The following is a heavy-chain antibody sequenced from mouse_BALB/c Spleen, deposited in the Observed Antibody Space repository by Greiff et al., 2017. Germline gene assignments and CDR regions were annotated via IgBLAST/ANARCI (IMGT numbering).Heavy chain of an antibody. D-gene: IGHD1-1*01. CDR3: ARRTVGYAMDY. V-gene: IGHV1-14*01. CDR1: GYTFTSYV. CDR2: INPYNDGT. J-gene: IGHJ4*01. Sequence: EVKLMESGPELVKPGASVKMSCKASGYTFTSYVMHWVKQKPGQGLEWIGYINPYNDGTKYNEKFKGKATLTSDKSSSTAYMELSSLTSEDSAVYYCARRTVGYAMDYWGQGTSVTVSS.